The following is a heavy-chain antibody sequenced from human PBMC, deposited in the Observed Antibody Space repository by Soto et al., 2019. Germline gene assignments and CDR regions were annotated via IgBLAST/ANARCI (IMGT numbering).Heavy chain of an antibody. V-gene: IGHV3-30-3*01. CDR3: VRYLGGSTPPFDY. CDR1: RFSFSDYA. CDR2: ISNDGNRK. D-gene: IGHD2-2*01. J-gene: IGHJ4*02. Sequence: QVQLVESGGGVVQPGGSLRLSCAASRFSFSDYAMHWVRQAPGKGLEWVAVISNDGNRKYYADSVKGRFPISRDNSKDTLYLQMNGLRPEDTAVFYCVRYLGGSTPPFDYWGQGALVTVSS.